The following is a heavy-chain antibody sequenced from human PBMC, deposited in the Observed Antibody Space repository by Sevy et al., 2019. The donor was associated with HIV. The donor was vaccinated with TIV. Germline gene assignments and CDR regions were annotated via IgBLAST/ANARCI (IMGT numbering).Heavy chain of an antibody. V-gene: IGHV3-49*04. CDR1: EFTFGDFA. Sequence: GGSLRLSCTASEFTFGDFAMSWVRQAPGKGLEWVGFIRSKAYGGTSEYAASGKGRFSISRDDSKSIAYLQMNSLKTEDTAVYYCTRGPRRSGYDPSYYYYLDVWGKGTTVTVSS. D-gene: IGHD3-3*01. J-gene: IGHJ6*03. CDR3: TRGPRRSGYDPSYYYYLDV. CDR2: IRSKAYGGTS.